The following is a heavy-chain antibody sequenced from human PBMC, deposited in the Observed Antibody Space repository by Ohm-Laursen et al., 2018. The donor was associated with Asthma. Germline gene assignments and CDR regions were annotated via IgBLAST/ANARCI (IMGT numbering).Heavy chain of an antibody. CDR1: GFTFSSYG. D-gene: IGHD3-22*01. Sequence: SSLRLSCAVSGFTFSSYGMHWVRQAPGKGLEWVAVISYDGSNKYYADSVKGRFTIPRDNSKNTLYLQMNSLRAEDTAVYYCAKDQLVIVVVITTPPDYWGQGTLVTVSS. CDR2: ISYDGSNK. V-gene: IGHV3-30*18. J-gene: IGHJ4*02. CDR3: AKDQLVIVVVITTPPDY.